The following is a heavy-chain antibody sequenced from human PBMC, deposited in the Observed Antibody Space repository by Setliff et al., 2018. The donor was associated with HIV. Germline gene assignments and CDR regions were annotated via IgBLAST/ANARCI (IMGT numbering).Heavy chain of an antibody. CDR3: VREVDYSDWDY. J-gene: IGHJ4*02. CDR1: GFTISRNY. Sequence: GGSLRLSCTASGFTISRNYMSWVRQAPGKGLEWVSVIYSDGREKYYADSVKDRFTISRDNSRNTMFVQMNSLRPEDTALYYCVREVDYSDWDYWGQGTLVTVSS. CDR2: IYSDGREK. V-gene: IGHV3-66*02. D-gene: IGHD4-17*01.